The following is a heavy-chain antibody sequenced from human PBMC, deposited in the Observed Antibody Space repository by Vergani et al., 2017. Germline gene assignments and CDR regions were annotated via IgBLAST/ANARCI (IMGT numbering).Heavy chain of an antibody. J-gene: IGHJ5*02. CDR3: ARLVATSSGLRNWFDP. CDR2: IYPGDSDT. D-gene: IGHD5-12*01. Sequence: EVQLVQSGAEVKKPGESLKISCKGSGYSFTSYWIGWVRQMPGKGLEWMGIIYPGDSDTRYSPSFQGQVTISADKSISTAYLQWSSLKASDTAMYYCARLVATSSGLRNWFDPWGQGTLVTVSS. CDR1: GYSFTSYW. V-gene: IGHV5-51*03.